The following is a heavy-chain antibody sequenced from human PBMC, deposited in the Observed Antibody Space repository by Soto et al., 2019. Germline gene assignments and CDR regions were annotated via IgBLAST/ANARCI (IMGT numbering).Heavy chain of an antibody. Sequence: ASVKVSCKASGGTFSSYAISWVRQAPGQGLEWMGGIIPIFGTANYAQKFQGRVTITADESTSTAYIELSSLRSENTAMYYCARARSSGSYLRNDYWGQGTLVTVSS. CDR2: IIPIFGTA. V-gene: IGHV1-69*13. CDR1: GGTFSSYA. J-gene: IGHJ4*02. D-gene: IGHD3-10*01. CDR3: ARARSSGSYLRNDY.